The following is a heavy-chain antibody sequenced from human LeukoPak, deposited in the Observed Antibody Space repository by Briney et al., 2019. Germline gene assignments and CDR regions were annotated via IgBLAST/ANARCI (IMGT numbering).Heavy chain of an antibody. CDR2: IYFTGNT. J-gene: IGHJ4*02. V-gene: IGHV4-59*08. Sequence: SETLSLTCTVSGGSLSSCYWSWLRQPPGKGGEWIGYIYFTGNTNYNPSLKSRVTISVDTSNNQFSLRLSSVTAADTAVYYCARSKGIAAAGHSNFNFDYWGQGTLVTVSS. D-gene: IGHD6-13*01. CDR3: ARSKGIAAAGHSNFNFDY. CDR1: GGSLSSCY.